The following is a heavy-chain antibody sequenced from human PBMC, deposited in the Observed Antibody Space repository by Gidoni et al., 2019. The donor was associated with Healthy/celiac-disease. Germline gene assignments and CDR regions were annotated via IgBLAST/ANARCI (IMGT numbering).Heavy chain of an antibody. J-gene: IGHJ4*02. D-gene: IGHD3-22*01. CDR2: INPSGGST. Sequence: QVQLVQSGAEVKKHGASVKVSCKASGYTFTSDYMHWVRQAPGQGLEWMGIINPSGGSTSYAQKFQGRVTMTRDTSTSTVYMELSSLRSEDTAVYYCARVMARTYYYDSSGYSAVYWGQGTLVTVSS. CDR3: ARVMARTYYYDSSGYSAVY. CDR1: GYTFTSDY. V-gene: IGHV1-46*03.